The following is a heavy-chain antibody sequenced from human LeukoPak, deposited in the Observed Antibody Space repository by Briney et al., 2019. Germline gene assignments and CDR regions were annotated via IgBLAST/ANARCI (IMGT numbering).Heavy chain of an antibody. CDR3: ARVYRMASYFDY. Sequence: ASVKVSCKVSGYTLTELSMHWVRQAPGKGLEWMGGFDPEDGETIYAQKFQGRVTMTEDTSTDTAYMELSSLRSEDTAVYYCARVYRMASYFDYWGQGTLVTVSS. V-gene: IGHV1-24*01. CDR2: FDPEDGET. CDR1: GYTLTELS. J-gene: IGHJ4*02. D-gene: IGHD5-24*01.